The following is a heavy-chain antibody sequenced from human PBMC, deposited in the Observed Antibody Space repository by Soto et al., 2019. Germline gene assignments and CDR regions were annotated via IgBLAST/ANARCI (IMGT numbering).Heavy chain of an antibody. CDR3: ATATYYYDSSGRPPAFDI. CDR2: FDPEDGET. J-gene: IGHJ3*02. CDR1: GYTLTELS. D-gene: IGHD3-22*01. V-gene: IGHV1-24*01. Sequence: ASVKVFCKVSGYTLTELSMHWVRQAPGKGLEWMGGFDPEDGETIYAQKFQGRVTMTEDTSTDTAYMELSSLRSEDTAVYYCATATYYYDSSGRPPAFDIWGQGTMVTVSS.